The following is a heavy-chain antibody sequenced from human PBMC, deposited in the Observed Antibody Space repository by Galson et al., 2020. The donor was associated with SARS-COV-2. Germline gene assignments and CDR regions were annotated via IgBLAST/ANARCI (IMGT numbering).Heavy chain of an antibody. CDR3: AHRPGGFWSGYYDY. CDR1: GFSLSTSGVG. CDR2: IYWDDDK. V-gene: IGHV2-5*02. D-gene: IGHD3-3*01. J-gene: IGHJ4*02. Sequence: SGPTLVKPTQTLTLTCTFSGFSLSTSGVGVGWIRQPPGKAMEWLALIYWDDDKRYSTSLKSRLTITKDTSKNQVVLTMTNMDPVDTATYYCAHRPGGFWSGYYDYWGQGTLVTVSS.